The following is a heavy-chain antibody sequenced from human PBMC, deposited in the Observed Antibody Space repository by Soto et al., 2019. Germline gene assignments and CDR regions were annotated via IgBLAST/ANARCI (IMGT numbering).Heavy chain of an antibody. J-gene: IGHJ4*02. Sequence: SETLSLTCAFYGGSFSGYYWSWIRQPPGKGLEWIGEINHSGSTNYNPSLKSRVTISVDTSKNQFSLKLSSVTAADTAVYYCASSLARGYDILTVHDYWGQGTLVTVSS. D-gene: IGHD3-9*01. CDR3: ASSLARGYDILTVHDY. CDR1: GGSFSGYY. CDR2: INHSGST. V-gene: IGHV4-34*01.